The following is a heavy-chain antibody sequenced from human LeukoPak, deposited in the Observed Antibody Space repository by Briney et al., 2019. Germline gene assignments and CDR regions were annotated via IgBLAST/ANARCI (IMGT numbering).Heavy chain of an antibody. CDR3: ARDGDYGDYEY. J-gene: IGHJ4*02. V-gene: IGHV4-61*02. CDR1: GASITSGSYY. D-gene: IGHD4-17*01. CDR2: IHTSGTT. Sequence: SETLSLTCAVSGASITSGSYYWCWIRQPAGKGLEWIGRIHTSGTTNYNPSLKSRVTISADTSKNQFSLKPTSVTAADTAVYYCARDGDYGDYEYWGQGTLVTVSS.